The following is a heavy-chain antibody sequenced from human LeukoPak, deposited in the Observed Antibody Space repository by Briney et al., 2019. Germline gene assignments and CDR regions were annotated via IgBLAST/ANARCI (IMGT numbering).Heavy chain of an antibody. CDR2: ISGSGGST. CDR1: GFTFSRYG. J-gene: IGHJ5*02. V-gene: IGHV3-23*01. D-gene: IGHD3-22*01. CDR3: AKNPGYYYDSSGYPNWFDP. Sequence: GGSLRLSCAASGFTFSRYGMSWVRQAPGKGLEWVSAISGSGGSTYYADSVKGRFTISRDNSKNTLYLQMNSLRAEDTAVYYCAKNPGYYYDSSGYPNWFDPWGQGTLVTVSS.